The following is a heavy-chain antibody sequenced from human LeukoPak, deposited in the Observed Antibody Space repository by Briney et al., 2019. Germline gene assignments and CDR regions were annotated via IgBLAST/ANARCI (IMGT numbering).Heavy chain of an antibody. Sequence: PGGPLGFPFQAPGLPFGNFAWTWFAQPPGKGLSWAPPIVESGDNTYYADSVKGRFTVSRDNSKNTLYLQMNSLRAEDTAVYYCAKDLDSSDWRPGRVFDYWGQGTLVTVSS. V-gene: IGHV3-23*01. CDR2: IVESGDNT. CDR3: AKDLDSSDWRPGRVFDY. CDR1: GLPFGNFA. J-gene: IGHJ4*02. D-gene: IGHD6-19*01.